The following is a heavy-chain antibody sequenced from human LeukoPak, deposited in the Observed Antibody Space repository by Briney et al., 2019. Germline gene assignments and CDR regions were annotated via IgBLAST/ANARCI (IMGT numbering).Heavy chain of an antibody. CDR1: GGSFSCYY. D-gene: IGHD2-2*01. CDR2: INHSEST. CDR3: ARRKGSGCSSTSCLLNWFDP. V-gene: IGHV4-34*01. Sequence: PSETLSLTCAVYGGSFSCYYWSWIRQPPGQGREWIGEINHSESTNYNPFLKSRATISEDTSKNQFSLTLSSVTAADTAVYYCARRKGSGCSSTSCLLNWFDPWGQGTLVTVSS. J-gene: IGHJ5*02.